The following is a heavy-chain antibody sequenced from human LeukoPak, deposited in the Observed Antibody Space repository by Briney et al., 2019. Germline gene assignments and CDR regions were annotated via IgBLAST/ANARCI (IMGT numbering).Heavy chain of an antibody. Sequence: KSSQTLSLTCTVSGGSISSGSYYWSWIRQPAGKGLEWIGRIYTSGSTNYNPSLKSRVTISVDTSKNQFSLKLSSVTAADTAVYYCARGSPYCSGGSCDPRYYMDVWGKGTTVTISS. D-gene: IGHD2-15*01. CDR3: ARGSPYCSGGSCDPRYYMDV. CDR2: IYTSGST. CDR1: GGSISSGSYY. J-gene: IGHJ6*03. V-gene: IGHV4-61*02.